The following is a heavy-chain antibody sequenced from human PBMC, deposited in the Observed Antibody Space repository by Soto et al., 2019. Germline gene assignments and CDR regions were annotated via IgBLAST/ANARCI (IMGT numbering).Heavy chain of an antibody. D-gene: IGHD6-6*01. CDR1: GYTYTGYY. CDR3: AVGIAARYYFDY. J-gene: IGHJ4*02. Sequence: ASVKVSCKASGYTYTGYYMHWVRQAHGQGLEWMGWINPNSGGTNYAQKFQGWVTMTRDTSISTAYMELSRLRSDDTAVYYCAVGIAARYYFDYWGQGTLVTVSS. V-gene: IGHV1-2*04. CDR2: INPNSGGT.